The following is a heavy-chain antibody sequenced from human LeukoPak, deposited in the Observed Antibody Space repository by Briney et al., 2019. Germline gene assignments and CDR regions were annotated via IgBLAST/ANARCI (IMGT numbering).Heavy chain of an antibody. CDR1: GGSISSGSYY. CDR3: ARVDTTMAYFDY. J-gene: IGHJ4*02. CDR2: INTSGST. D-gene: IGHD5-18*01. Sequence: SETLSLTCTVSGGSISSGSYYWSWIRQPAGKGLEWIGRINTSGSTNYNPSLKSRVTISVDTSKNQFSLKLSSVTAADTAVYYCARVDTTMAYFDYWGPGTLVTVSS. V-gene: IGHV4-61*02.